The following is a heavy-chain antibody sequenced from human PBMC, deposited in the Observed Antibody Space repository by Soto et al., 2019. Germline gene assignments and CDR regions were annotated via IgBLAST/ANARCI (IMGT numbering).Heavy chain of an antibody. V-gene: IGHV4-4*02. CDR1: GDSINNTYW. J-gene: IGHJ6*02. Sequence: ETLSLTCFVSGDSINNTYWWSWVRQAPEKGLEWIGEIYHTGGRSYMPSLRGRLTLSVDTSKNQFSLKLTSVTAADTAVYYCASGGCTNGVCYIYGPYYYYYGMDVWGQGTTVTVSS. D-gene: IGHD2-8*01. CDR3: ASGGCTNGVCYIYGPYYYYYGMDV. CDR2: IYHTGGR.